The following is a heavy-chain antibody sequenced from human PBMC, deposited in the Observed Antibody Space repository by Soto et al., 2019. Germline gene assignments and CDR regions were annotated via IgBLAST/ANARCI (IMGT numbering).Heavy chain of an antibody. V-gene: IGHV5-51*01. CDR3: ARTSAAGKYYYGLDV. J-gene: IGHJ6*02. Sequence: GESLKISCKGSGYSFTSYWIGWVRQMPGKGLEWMGIIYPGDSDTRYSPSFQGQVTISADKSINTAYLQWSSLKASDTAMYYCARTSAAGKYYYGLDVWGQGINVTVSS. CDR1: GYSFTSYW. CDR2: IYPGDSDT. D-gene: IGHD6-13*01.